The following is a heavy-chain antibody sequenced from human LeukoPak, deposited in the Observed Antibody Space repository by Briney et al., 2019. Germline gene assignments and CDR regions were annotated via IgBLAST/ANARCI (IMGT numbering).Heavy chain of an antibody. V-gene: IGHV1-69*01. CDR3: ARAVDYDILTGYYGLDWLDP. CDR2: IIPIFGTA. CDR1: GGTFSSYA. J-gene: IGHJ5*02. Sequence: SVKVSCKASGGTFSSYAISWVRQAPGQGLEWMGGIIPIFGTANYAQKFQGRVTITADESTSTAYMELSSLRSEDTAVYYCARAVDYDILTGYYGLDWLDPWGQGTLVTVSS. D-gene: IGHD3-9*01.